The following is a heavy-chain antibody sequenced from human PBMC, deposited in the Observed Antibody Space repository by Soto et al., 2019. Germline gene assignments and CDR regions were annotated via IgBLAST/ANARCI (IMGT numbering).Heavy chain of an antibody. Sequence: QVQLVQSGAEVKKPGSSVKVSCKASGGTFSSYAISWVRQAPGQGLEWMGGIIPIFGTANYAQKFQGRVTINADESTSTAYMELSSLRSEDTAVYYCARDGYYDDSSGYYYYFDYWGQGTLVTVSS. J-gene: IGHJ4*02. CDR3: ARDGYYDDSSGYYYYFDY. D-gene: IGHD3-22*01. CDR2: IIPIFGTA. CDR1: GGTFSSYA. V-gene: IGHV1-69*12.